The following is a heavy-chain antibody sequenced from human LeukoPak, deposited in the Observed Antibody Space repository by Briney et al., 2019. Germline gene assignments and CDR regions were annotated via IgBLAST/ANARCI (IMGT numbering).Heavy chain of an antibody. CDR1: GYTFTSYD. J-gene: IGHJ6*02. CDR2: MNPNSGNT. CDR3: ARSHSSSWYISGYYYYYGMDV. Sequence: GASVKVSCKASGYTFTSYDINWVRQATGQGLEWMGWMNPNSGNTGYAQKFQGRVTMTRNTSISTAYMELSSLRSEDTAVYYCARSHSSSWYISGYYYYYGMDVWGQGTTVTVSS. D-gene: IGHD6-13*01. V-gene: IGHV1-8*01.